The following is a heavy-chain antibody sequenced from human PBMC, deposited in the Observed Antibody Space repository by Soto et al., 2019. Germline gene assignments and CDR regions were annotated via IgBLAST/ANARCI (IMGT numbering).Heavy chain of an antibody. D-gene: IGHD6-19*01. CDR1: GGSISSYY. V-gene: IGHV4-59*12. CDR3: ARGVIAVAGYHFDF. CDR2: IYYSGST. Sequence: SETLSLTCTVSGGSISSYYWSWIRQPPGKGLEWIGYIYYSGSTNYNPSLKSRVTISVDTSKNQFSLKLSSVTAADTAVYYCARGVIAVAGYHFDFWGQGALVTVSS. J-gene: IGHJ4*02.